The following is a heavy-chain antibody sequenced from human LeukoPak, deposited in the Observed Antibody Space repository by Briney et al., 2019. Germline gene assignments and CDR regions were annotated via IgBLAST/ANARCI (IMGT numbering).Heavy chain of an antibody. D-gene: IGHD5-12*01. CDR2: INPDNGAT. Sequence: ASVKVSCKASGYIFTAYFIHWVRQAPGQGLELMGWINPDNGATTYAEKFQGRVTMTRDTSITTAYMELSSLRSDDTAVYYCARPPGRDGYNRYDNWGQGTLVTVSS. V-gene: IGHV1-2*02. CDR3: ARPPGRDGYNRYDN. CDR1: GYIFTAYF. J-gene: IGHJ4*02.